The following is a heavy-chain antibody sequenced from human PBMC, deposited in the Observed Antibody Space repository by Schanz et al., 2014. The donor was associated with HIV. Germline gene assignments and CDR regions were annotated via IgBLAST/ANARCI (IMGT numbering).Heavy chain of an antibody. Sequence: QVQLVESGGGVVKPGRSLRLSCTASGFTFSTFGMHWVRQAPGKGLECVAVISYDGSKKYYADSVKGRFTISRDNSKNTLFLQMNSLRAEDTAFYYCATAHYESNIPYFWGQGTLVTVSS. CDR2: ISYDGSKK. CDR3: ATAHYESNIPYF. CDR1: GFTFSTFG. D-gene: IGHD3-22*01. V-gene: IGHV3-30*03. J-gene: IGHJ4*02.